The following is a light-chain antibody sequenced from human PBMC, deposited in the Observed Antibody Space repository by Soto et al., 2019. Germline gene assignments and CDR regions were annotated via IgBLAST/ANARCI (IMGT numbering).Light chain of an antibody. CDR2: GAS. Sequence: DIQMTPSPSSLSASVGDRVTITCRASQSISTYLSWYQQKPGTTPKLLIYGASSLQSGVPSRFSGSGSGTDFTLTIGSLQPEDFATYYCQQSYSTPLTFGRGTKVEI. J-gene: IGKJ4*01. V-gene: IGKV1-39*01. CDR1: QSISTY. CDR3: QQSYSTPLT.